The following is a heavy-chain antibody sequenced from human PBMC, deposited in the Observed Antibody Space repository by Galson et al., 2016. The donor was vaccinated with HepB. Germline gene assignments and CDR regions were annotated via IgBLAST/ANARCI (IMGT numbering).Heavy chain of an antibody. J-gene: IGHJ4*02. D-gene: IGHD4-11*01. CDR3: ARDVHDFGNPGGY. CDR1: GYTFINYD. V-gene: IGHV1-18*04. CDR2: ISDYRGVR. Sequence: SEKVSCKASGYTFINYDITWVRQAPGQGLEWMGWISDYRGVREYEQKFQGRVTMTTDTSSSTAYMELRSLRYDDTAVYYCARDVHDFGNPGGYWGQGTPVTVSS.